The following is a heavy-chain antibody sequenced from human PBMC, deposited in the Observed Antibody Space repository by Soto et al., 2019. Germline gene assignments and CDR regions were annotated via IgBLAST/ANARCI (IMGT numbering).Heavy chain of an antibody. Sequence: QVQLQQWGAGLLKPSETLSLTCAVYGGSFSGYYWSWIRQPPGKGLEWIGEINHSGSTNYNPSLKSRVTLSVDTSKHQFSLKLSSVTAADTAVYSCARVTGRYYYGMDVWGQGTTVTVSS. CDR2: INHSGST. J-gene: IGHJ6*02. V-gene: IGHV4-34*01. CDR1: GGSFSGYY. CDR3: ARVTGRYYYGMDV.